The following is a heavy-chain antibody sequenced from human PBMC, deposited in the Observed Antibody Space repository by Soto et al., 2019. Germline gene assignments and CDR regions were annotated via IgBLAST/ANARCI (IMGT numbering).Heavy chain of an antibody. CDR1: GFTFSSYW. CDR2: IKQDGSEK. CDR3: AREGAITIFGVVMYYYYGMDV. Sequence: EVQLVESGGGLVQPGGSLRLSCAASGFTFSSYWMSWVRQAPGKGLEWVANIKQDGSEKYYVDSVKGRFTISRDNAKNSVYLQMNSLRAEDTAVYYCAREGAITIFGVVMYYYYGMDVWGQGTTVTVSS. V-gene: IGHV3-7*03. D-gene: IGHD3-3*01. J-gene: IGHJ6*02.